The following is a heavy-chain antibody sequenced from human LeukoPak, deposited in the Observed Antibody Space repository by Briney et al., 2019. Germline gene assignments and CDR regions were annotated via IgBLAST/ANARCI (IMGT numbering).Heavy chain of an antibody. CDR3: ARDCSGGSCYLH. CDR2: ISAYNGNT. D-gene: IGHD2-15*01. J-gene: IGHJ4*02. V-gene: IGHV1-18*01. CDR1: GYTFTSYG. Sequence: ATVKVSCKASGYTFTSYGISWVRQAPGQGLEWMGWISAYNGNTNYAQKLQGRVTMTTDTSTSTAYMELRSLRSDDTAVYYCARDCSGGSCYLHWGQGTLVTVSS.